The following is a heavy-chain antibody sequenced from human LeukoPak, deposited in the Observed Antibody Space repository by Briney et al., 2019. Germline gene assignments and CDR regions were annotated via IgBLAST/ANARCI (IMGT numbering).Heavy chain of an antibody. CDR2: IYYSGST. CDR1: GGSISSYY. Sequence: SETLSLTCTVSGGSISSYYWSWIRQPPGKGLEWIGYIYYSGSTNYNPSLKSRVTISVDTSENQFSLKLSSVTAADTAVYYCARVYADYVDYYYYYMDVWGKGTTVTVSS. CDR3: ARVYADYVDYYYYYMDV. D-gene: IGHD4-17*01. J-gene: IGHJ6*03. V-gene: IGHV4-59*01.